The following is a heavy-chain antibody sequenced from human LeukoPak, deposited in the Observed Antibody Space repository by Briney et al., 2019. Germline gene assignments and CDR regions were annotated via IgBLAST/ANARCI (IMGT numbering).Heavy chain of an antibody. J-gene: IGHJ4*02. Sequence: PSQTLSLTCTVSGGSISSGDYYWSWIRQPPGKGLEWIGYIYYSVSTYYNPSLKGRVTISVDTSKNQFSLKLSSVTAADTAVYYCASYGSGSHPSYYFDYWGQGTLVTVSS. CDR3: ASYGSGSHPSYYFDY. D-gene: IGHD3-10*01. CDR2: IYYSVST. CDR1: GGSISSGDYY. V-gene: IGHV4-30-4*01.